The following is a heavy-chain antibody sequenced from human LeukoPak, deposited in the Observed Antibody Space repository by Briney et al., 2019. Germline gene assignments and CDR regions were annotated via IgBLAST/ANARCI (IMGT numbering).Heavy chain of an antibody. CDR2: IIPIFGTA. J-gene: IGHJ3*02. V-gene: IGHV1-69*15. CDR1: GGTFSSYA. D-gene: IGHD4-17*01. CDR3: ARPDRLTTVTLMVI. Sequence: SVKVSCKASGGTFSSYAISWVRQAPGQGLEWMGRIIPIFGTANYAQKFQGRVTITADESTSTAYMELSSLRSEDTAVYYCARPDRLTTVTLMVIWGQGTMVTVSS.